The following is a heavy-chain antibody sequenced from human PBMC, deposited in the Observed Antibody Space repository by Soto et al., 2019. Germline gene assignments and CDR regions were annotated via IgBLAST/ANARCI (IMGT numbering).Heavy chain of an antibody. CDR3: ARDRYEDILTGYYTSFDY. D-gene: IGHD3-9*01. CDR1: GGYLSGYY. Sequence: PSETLSLTCAVYGGYLSGYYWSWIRQPPGKEMEWIGEINHSGSTNYNPSLKSRVTISVDTSKNQFSLKLSSVTAADTAVYYCARDRYEDILTGYYTSFDYWGQGTLVTVSS. J-gene: IGHJ4*02. V-gene: IGHV4-34*01. CDR2: INHSGST.